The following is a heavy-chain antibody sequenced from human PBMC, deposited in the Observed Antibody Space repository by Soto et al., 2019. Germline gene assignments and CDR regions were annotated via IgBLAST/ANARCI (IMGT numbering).Heavy chain of an antibody. J-gene: IGHJ4*02. Sequence: PGESLKISCKGSGYSFTSYWISWVRQMPGKGLEWMGRIDPSDSYTNYSPSFQGHVTISADKSIGTAYLQWSSLKASDTAMYYCARHLGSSYPFDYWGQGTLVTVSS. D-gene: IGHD6-6*01. CDR3: ARHLGSSYPFDY. CDR1: GYSFTSYW. CDR2: IDPSDSYT. V-gene: IGHV5-10-1*01.